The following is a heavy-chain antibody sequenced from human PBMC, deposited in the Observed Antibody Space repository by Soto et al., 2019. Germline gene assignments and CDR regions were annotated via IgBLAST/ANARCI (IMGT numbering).Heavy chain of an antibody. CDR1: GFTFSSYA. V-gene: IGHV3-23*01. CDR3: AKKRVDSWAMGY. CDR2: ISGSGGST. J-gene: IGHJ4*02. Sequence: EVQLLESGGGLVQPGGSLRLSCAASGFTFSSYAMSWVRQAPGKGLVWVSAISGSGGSTYYADSVKGRFTISRDNSKNTLYLQMNSLRAEDTAVYYCAKKRVDSWAMGYWGQGTLVTVSS. D-gene: IGHD5-18*01.